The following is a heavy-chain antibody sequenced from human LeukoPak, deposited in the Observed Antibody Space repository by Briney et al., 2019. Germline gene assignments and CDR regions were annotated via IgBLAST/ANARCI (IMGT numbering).Heavy chain of an antibody. CDR1: GFTVSSNY. Sequence: GGSLRLSCAASGFTVSSNYMSWVRQAPGKGLEGVSVIYSGGSTYYADSVKGRFTISRDNSKNTLYLQLNSVRAEDTAVDYCARDRANEGDFDYWGQGTLVTVSS. V-gene: IGHV3-66*01. CDR3: ARDRANEGDFDY. CDR2: IYSGGST. J-gene: IGHJ4*02.